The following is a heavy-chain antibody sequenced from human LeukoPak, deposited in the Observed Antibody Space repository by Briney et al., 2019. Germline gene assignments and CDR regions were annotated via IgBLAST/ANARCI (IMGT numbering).Heavy chain of an antibody. D-gene: IGHD6-13*01. J-gene: IGHJ5*02. V-gene: IGHV4-31*03. Sequence: SETLSLTCTVSGGSISSGGYYWSWIRQHPGKGLDWIGYIYYSGSTYYNPSLKSRVTISVDTSKNQFSLKLSSVTAADTAVYYCARDLSWYSSSWDNRFDPWGQGTLVTVSS. CDR3: ARDLSWYSSSWDNRFDP. CDR2: IYYSGST. CDR1: GGSISSGGYY.